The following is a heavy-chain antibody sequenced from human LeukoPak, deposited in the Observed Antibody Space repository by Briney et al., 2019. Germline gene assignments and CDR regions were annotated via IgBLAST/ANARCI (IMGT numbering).Heavy chain of an antibody. J-gene: IGHJ6*04. Sequence: ASVTVSCKASGYTFTSYGISWVRQAPGQGLEWMGWISAYNGNTNYAQRLQGRVTMTTDTSTSTAYMELRSLRSDDTAVYYCARDSPYTIFGVVTMDVWGKGTTVTVSS. CDR3: ARDSPYTIFGVVTMDV. CDR2: ISAYNGNT. D-gene: IGHD3-3*01. V-gene: IGHV1-18*01. CDR1: GYTFTSYG.